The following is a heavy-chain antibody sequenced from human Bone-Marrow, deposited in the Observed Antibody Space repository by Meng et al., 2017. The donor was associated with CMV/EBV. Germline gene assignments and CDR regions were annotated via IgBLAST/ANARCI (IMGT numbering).Heavy chain of an antibody. D-gene: IGHD6-19*01. Sequence: GESLKISCAASGFTFSSYGMHWVRQAPGKGLEWVAFIRYDGSNKYYADSVKGRFTISRDNSKNTLYLQMNSLRAEDTAVYYCAKDRGGSGWYVDAFDIWGQGTMFTVSS. CDR3: AKDRGGSGWYVDAFDI. V-gene: IGHV3-30*02. CDR2: IRYDGSNK. CDR1: GFTFSSYG. J-gene: IGHJ3*02.